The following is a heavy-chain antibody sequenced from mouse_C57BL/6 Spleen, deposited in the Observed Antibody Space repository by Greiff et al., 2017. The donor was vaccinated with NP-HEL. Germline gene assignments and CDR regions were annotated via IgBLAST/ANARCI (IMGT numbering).Heavy chain of an antibody. CDR2: IYWDDDR. V-gene: IGHV8-12*01. Sequence: QVTLKVSGPGILQSSQTLSLTCSFSGFSLSTSGMGVSWIRQPSGKGLEWLAHIYWDDDRRYNPFLESRLSISQDTSRNQVLLKNTSVDTADTATYYGARRVGYYGSSYWYFDVWGTGTTVTVSS. CDR3: ARRVGYYGSSYWYFDV. D-gene: IGHD1-1*01. J-gene: IGHJ1*03. CDR1: GFSLSTSGMG.